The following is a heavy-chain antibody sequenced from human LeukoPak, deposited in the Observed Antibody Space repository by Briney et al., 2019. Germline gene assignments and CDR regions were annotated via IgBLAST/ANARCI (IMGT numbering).Heavy chain of an antibody. J-gene: IGHJ6*03. CDR2: IYHSGST. Sequence: SQTLSLTCTVSGGSISSGGYYWSWIRQPPGKGLEWIGYIYHSGSTNYNPSLKSRVTISVDTSKNQFSLKLSSVTAADTAVYYCAREGGVVRRGNYYYMDVWGKGTTVTVSS. CDR1: GGSISSGGYY. V-gene: IGHV4-30-2*01. CDR3: AREGGVVRRGNYYYMDV. D-gene: IGHD3-3*01.